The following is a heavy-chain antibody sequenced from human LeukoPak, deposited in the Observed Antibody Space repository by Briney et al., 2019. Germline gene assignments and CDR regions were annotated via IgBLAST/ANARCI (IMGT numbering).Heavy chain of an antibody. D-gene: IGHD3-22*01. CDR2: IYYSGST. CDR3: ARDYYDSTALGY. J-gene: IGHJ4*02. CDR1: GGSISSGGYD. Sequence: SQTLSLTCTVSGGSISSGGYDWSWIRQHPGKGLEWIGYIYYSGSTYYNPSLKSRVTISVDTSKNQFSLKLSSVTAAYTAVYYCARDYYDSTALGYWGQGTLVTVSS. V-gene: IGHV4-31*03.